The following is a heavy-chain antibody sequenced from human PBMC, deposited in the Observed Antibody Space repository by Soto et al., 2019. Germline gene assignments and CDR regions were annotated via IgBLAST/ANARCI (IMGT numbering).Heavy chain of an antibody. CDR3: ARRPTAELPSNWFDP. CDR1: SDSISSSNW. J-gene: IGHJ5*02. CDR2: VFPTGNT. D-gene: IGHD2-15*01. Sequence: QVQLQESGPGLVKPSGTLSLTCAVSSDSISSSNWWSWVRQPPGKGLEWIGEVFPTGNTNYNPSLMSRVTISVDKSKNHFSLKLSSVTAADTAIYYCARRPTAELPSNWFDPWGQGILVTVSS. V-gene: IGHV4-4*02.